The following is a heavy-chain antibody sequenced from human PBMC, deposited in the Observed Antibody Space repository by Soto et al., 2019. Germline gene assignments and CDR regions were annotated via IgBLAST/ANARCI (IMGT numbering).Heavy chain of an antibody. J-gene: IGHJ5*02. V-gene: IGHV2-5*02. Sequence: QITLKESGPTLVKPTQTLTLTCTFSGFSLTTSGVAVGWIRQPPGKALEWLALIYWDDDKRYSPSLKSRLTITXXTXKXXVVHTMTHMDPVDTATYYCAHRGLDSSGYLNWFDPWGQGTLVTVSS. CDR1: GFSLTTSGVA. CDR3: AHRGLDSSGYLNWFDP. CDR2: IYWDDDK. D-gene: IGHD3-22*01.